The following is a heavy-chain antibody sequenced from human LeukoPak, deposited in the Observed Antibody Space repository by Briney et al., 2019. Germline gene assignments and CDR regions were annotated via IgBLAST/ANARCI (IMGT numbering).Heavy chain of an antibody. D-gene: IGHD1-1*01. CDR1: GGSISSYY. V-gene: IGHV4-4*07. J-gene: IGHJ6*03. CDR3: ARNEYYYYYYMDV. CDR2: IYSSGST. Sequence: PSETLFLTCTVSGGSISSYYWSWIRQPAGKGLEWIGRIYSSGSTNYNPSLKSRVTMSVDTSKNQFSLNLSSVTAADTAVYYCARNEYYYYYYMDVWSKGTTVTVSS.